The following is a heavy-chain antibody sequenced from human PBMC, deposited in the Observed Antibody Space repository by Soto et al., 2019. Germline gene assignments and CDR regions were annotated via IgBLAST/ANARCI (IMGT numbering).Heavy chain of an antibody. Sequence: ASVKVSCKAIGYTFSNFAVHWMRRSPGQSLEWMGWTNPGNGDTQYSRNFQGRVTMTRDTSASTAYMELSSLRSEDTAVYYCVRDSLVSVPGRLDNWGQGTPVTVSS. V-gene: IGHV1-3*01. D-gene: IGHD6-19*01. J-gene: IGHJ4*02. CDR3: VRDSLVSVPGRLDN. CDR2: TNPGNGDT. CDR1: GYTFSNFA.